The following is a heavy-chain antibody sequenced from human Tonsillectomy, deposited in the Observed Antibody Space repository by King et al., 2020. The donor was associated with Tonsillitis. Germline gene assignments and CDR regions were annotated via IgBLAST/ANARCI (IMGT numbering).Heavy chain of an antibody. V-gene: IGHV3-21*01. D-gene: IGHD6-13*01. CDR3: ARAEGGSSWYPGYYYYYYGMDV. CDR2: ISSSSSYI. Sequence: VQLVESGGGLVKPGGSLRLSCAASGFTFSSYSMNWVRQAPGKGLEWVSSISSSSSYIYYADSEKGRFTISRDNAKNSLYLQMNSLRAEDTAVYYCARAEGGSSWYPGYYYYYYGMDVWGQGTTVTVSS. CDR1: GFTFSSYS. J-gene: IGHJ6*02.